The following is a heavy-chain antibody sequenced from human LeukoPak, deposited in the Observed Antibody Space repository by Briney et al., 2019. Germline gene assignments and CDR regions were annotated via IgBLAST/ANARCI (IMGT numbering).Heavy chain of an antibody. V-gene: IGHV4-59*01. CDR1: GGSISSYY. Sequence: SETLSLTCTVSGGSISSYYWSWIRQPPGKGLEWIGYIYYSGSTNYNPSLKSRVTISVDTYKNQFSLKLSSVTAAGTAVYYCARRDCSSTSCYRAFDPWGQRTLVTVSS. CDR3: ARRDCSSTSCYRAFDP. J-gene: IGHJ5*02. D-gene: IGHD2-2*01. CDR2: IYYSGST.